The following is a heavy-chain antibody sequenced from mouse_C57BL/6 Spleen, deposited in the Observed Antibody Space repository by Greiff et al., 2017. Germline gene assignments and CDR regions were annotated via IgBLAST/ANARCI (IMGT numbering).Heavy chain of an antibody. D-gene: IGHD2-4*01. CDR3: TRGGLRRYYYAMDY. J-gene: IGHJ4*01. CDR2: IRNKANNHAT. V-gene: IGHV6-6*01. Sequence: EVHLVESGGGLVQPGGSMKLSCAASGFTFSDAWMDWVRQSPEKGLEWVAEIRNKANNHATYYAESVKGRFTISRDDSKSSVYLQMNSLRAEDTGIYYCTRGGLRRYYYAMDYWGQGTSVTVSS. CDR1: GFTFSDAW.